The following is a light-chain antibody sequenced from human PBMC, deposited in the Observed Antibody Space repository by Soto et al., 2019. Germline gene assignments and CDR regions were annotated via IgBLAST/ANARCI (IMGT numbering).Light chain of an antibody. V-gene: IGKV3-20*01. Sequence: EIVMTLSPGTLTMSRGERATLSCRASQSVSSSFLAWYQQKPGQAPRLLIYGASNRATGIPDRVSGSGSETDFTLTISRLAAEDFAVYYCQKYVTSPWAFGQGTRLEI. CDR3: QKYVTSPWA. CDR1: QSVSSSF. J-gene: IGKJ5*01. CDR2: GAS.